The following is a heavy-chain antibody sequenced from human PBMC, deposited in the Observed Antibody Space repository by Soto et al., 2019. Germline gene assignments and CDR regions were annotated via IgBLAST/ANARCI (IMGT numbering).Heavy chain of an antibody. CDR3: ARDGTLYDSSAYYYLY. Sequence: QVQLVQSGAEVKKPGSSVKVSCKASGGTFSRYTITWVRQAPGQGLEWMGGITPMFGTPNYAQKFQGRVTIIADESTSTAYMELSILRSEDTAMYYCARDGTLYDSSAYYYLYWGQGTLVTVSS. CDR1: GGTFSRYT. V-gene: IGHV1-69*01. CDR2: ITPMFGTP. D-gene: IGHD3-22*01. J-gene: IGHJ4*02.